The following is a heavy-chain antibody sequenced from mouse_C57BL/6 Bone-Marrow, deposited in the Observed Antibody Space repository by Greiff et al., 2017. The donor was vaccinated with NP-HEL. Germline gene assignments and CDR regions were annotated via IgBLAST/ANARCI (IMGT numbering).Heavy chain of an antibody. D-gene: IGHD2-1*01. CDR3: TRVNYCSLAY. CDR1: GFNIKDDY. V-gene: IGHV14-4*01. J-gene: IGHJ3*01. CDR2: IDPENGDT. Sequence: VQLKQSGAELVRPGASVKLSCTASGFNIKDDYMHWVKQRPEQGLEWIGWIDPENGDTEYASKFQGKATITADTSSNTAYLQLSSLTSEVTAVYYCTRVNYCSLAYWGQGTLVTVSA.